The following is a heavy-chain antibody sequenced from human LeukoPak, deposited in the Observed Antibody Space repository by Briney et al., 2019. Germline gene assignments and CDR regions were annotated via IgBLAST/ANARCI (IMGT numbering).Heavy chain of an antibody. Sequence: PGGSLRLSCSSSGFSFRKYAMHWVRQAPGKGLEWVAFIRFDGSNKYYADSVKGRFTISRDNSKKTLYLQMNSLRAEDTAVYYCARECGGDCYAFDYWGQGTLVTVSS. CDR1: GFSFRKYA. J-gene: IGHJ4*02. D-gene: IGHD2-21*02. CDR3: ARECGGDCYAFDY. V-gene: IGHV3-30*02. CDR2: IRFDGSNK.